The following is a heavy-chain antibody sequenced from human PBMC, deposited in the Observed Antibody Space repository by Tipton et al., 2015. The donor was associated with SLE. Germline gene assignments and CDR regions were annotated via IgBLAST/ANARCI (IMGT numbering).Heavy chain of an antibody. CDR3: ARERGRIAAAVNYWYFDL. Sequence: TLSLTCTVSGGSISSHYWSWIRQPPGKGLEWIGYIYYSGSTNYNPSLKSRVTISVDTSKNQFSLKLSSVTAVDTAVYYCARERGRIAAAVNYWYFDLWGRGTLVTVSS. CDR2: IYYSGST. CDR1: GGSISSHY. J-gene: IGHJ2*01. D-gene: IGHD6-13*01. V-gene: IGHV4-59*11.